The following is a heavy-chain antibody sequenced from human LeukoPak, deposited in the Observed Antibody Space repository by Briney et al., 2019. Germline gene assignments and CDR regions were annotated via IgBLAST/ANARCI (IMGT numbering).Heavy chain of an antibody. V-gene: IGHV1-2*02. D-gene: IGHD5-18*01. Sequence: ASVKVSCKASRYTFTDYYIHWVRQAPGQGLEWMGWINPNSGGTNYAQKFQGRVTMTRDTSISTAYMELSRLRSDDTAVYYCARERGYSYGYSADYWGQGTLVTVSS. J-gene: IGHJ4*02. CDR1: RYTFTDYY. CDR2: INPNSGGT. CDR3: ARERGYSYGYSADY.